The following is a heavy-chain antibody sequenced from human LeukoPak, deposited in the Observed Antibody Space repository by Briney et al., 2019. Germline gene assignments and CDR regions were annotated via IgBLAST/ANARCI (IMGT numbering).Heavy chain of an antibody. Sequence: SETLSLTCTLSGGSISSDTYYWTWIRQPAGKGLEWIGRIYTSGSTNYNPSLKSRVTISVDTSKNQFSLKLSSVTAADTAVYYCPRYTVARRYFDYWGQGTLVTVSS. CDR3: PRYTVARRYFDY. CDR2: IYTSGST. CDR1: GGSISSDTYY. V-gene: IGHV4-61*02. D-gene: IGHD6-19*01. J-gene: IGHJ4*02.